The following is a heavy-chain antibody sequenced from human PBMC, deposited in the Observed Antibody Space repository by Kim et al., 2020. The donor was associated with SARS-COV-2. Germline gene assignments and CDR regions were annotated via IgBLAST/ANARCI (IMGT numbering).Heavy chain of an antibody. D-gene: IGHD6-13*01. Sequence: AGSVKGGFDISRDNSKKTLYLQMNGLGAEDTALYYCAIGESINWSFFDYWGQGTLVTVSS. J-gene: IGHJ4*02. V-gene: IGHV3-23*01. CDR3: AIGESINWSFFDY.